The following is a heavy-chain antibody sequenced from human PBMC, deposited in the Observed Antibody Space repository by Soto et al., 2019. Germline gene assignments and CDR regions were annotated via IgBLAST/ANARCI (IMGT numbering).Heavy chain of an antibody. D-gene: IGHD5-12*01. Sequence: SETLSLPCTVSGESISTTDYYWGWIRQPPGKGLEWIGSIYYSGTTYYNPSLESRVSISVDTPKNQFSLKLSSVTAADTAVYFCARCSAYNAWFDTWGQGTLVTVSS. CDR1: GESISTTDYY. CDR3: ARCSAYNAWFDT. J-gene: IGHJ5*02. CDR2: IYYSGTT. V-gene: IGHV4-39*01.